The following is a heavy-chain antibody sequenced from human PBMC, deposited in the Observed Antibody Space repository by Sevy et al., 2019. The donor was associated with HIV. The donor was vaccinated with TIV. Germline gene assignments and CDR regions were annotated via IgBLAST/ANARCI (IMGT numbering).Heavy chain of an antibody. V-gene: IGHV3-23*01. Sequence: GGSLRLSCAASGFTFSSYAMSWVRQAPGKGLEWVSAISGSGGSTYYADSVKGRFTISRDNSKNTLYLQMNSLRAEDTAVYYCAKRPNYYGSGSAFDYWGQGTLVAVSS. J-gene: IGHJ4*02. CDR3: AKRPNYYGSGSAFDY. D-gene: IGHD3-10*01. CDR1: GFTFSSYA. CDR2: ISGSGGST.